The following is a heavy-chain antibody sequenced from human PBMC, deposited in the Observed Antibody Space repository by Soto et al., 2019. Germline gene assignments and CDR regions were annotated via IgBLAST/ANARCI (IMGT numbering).Heavy chain of an antibody. CDR3: ARGVLY. CDR2: IFYSGTT. Sequence: SETLSVTCPLSDGSISSGGYFWSWIRQPPGKGLEWIGNIFYSGTTYYNPSLKSRVTISVDTSKNQFSLKLSSVTAADTAVYFCARGVLYWGQGTLVTVSS. CDR1: DGSISSGGYF. V-gene: IGHV4-31*03. D-gene: IGHD1-1*01. J-gene: IGHJ4*02.